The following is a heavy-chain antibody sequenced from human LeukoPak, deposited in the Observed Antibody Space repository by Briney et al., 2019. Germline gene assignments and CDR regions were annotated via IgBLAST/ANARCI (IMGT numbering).Heavy chain of an antibody. CDR2: IIPILGIA. J-gene: IGHJ4*02. V-gene: IGHV1-69*04. CDR1: GGTFSSYA. D-gene: IGHD4-23*01. CDR3: ARVRPPRTTVVTPPDY. Sequence: SVKVSCKASGGTFSSYAISWVRQAPGQGLEWMGRIIPILGIANYAQKFQGRVTITADKSTSTAYMELSSLRSEDTAVYYCARVRPPRTTVVTPPDYWGREPWSPSPQ.